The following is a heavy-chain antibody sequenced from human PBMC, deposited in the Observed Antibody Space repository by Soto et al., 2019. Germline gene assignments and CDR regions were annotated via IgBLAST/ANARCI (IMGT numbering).Heavy chain of an antibody. V-gene: IGHV1-18*01. Sequence: QVQLVQSGGEVKRPGASVKVSCKTSGYTFSNYGITWVRQAPGQPLEWLGWISLYSDGTNYAQKVQARVSMTTDTSTTTAYMELRSLRSDDTAVYYCARVVPGAEAWFGPWGQGTLVTVSS. J-gene: IGHJ5*02. D-gene: IGHD2-2*01. CDR2: ISLYSDGT. CDR1: GYTFSNYG. CDR3: ARVVPGAEAWFGP.